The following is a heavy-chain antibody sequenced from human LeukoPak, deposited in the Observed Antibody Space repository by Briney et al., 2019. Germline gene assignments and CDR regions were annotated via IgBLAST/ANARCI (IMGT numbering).Heavy chain of an antibody. D-gene: IGHD3-10*01. Sequence: GGSLRLSCAFSGLTFSSYAMTWVHQAPGKGLEWVSAVSGGGGSTYYADSVRGRFTISRDNSKNTLYLQMNSLKAEDTAVYYCASDGAKFGALTYYYYMDVWGKGTTVTVSS. J-gene: IGHJ6*03. CDR2: VSGGGGST. V-gene: IGHV3-23*01. CDR1: GLTFSSYA. CDR3: ASDGAKFGALTYYYYMDV.